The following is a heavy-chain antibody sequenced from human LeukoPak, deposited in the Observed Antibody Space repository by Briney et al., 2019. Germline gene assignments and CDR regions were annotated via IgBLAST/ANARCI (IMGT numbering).Heavy chain of an antibody. CDR2: ISGSGTTM. V-gene: IGHV3-48*03. CDR1: GFNFNSYA. CDR3: ARDRFDYALDY. D-gene: IGHD4-17*01. Sequence: GGSLRLSCAASGFNFNSYAMSWVRQAPGKGLEWVSYISGSGTTMYYADSVKGRFTISRDNAKNSVFLQMNSLRADDTAVYYCARDRFDYALDYWGQGALVTVSS. J-gene: IGHJ4*02.